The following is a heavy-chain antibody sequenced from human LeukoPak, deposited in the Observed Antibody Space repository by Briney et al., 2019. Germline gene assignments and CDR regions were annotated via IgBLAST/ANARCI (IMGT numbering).Heavy chain of an antibody. CDR2: IYYSGST. V-gene: IGHV4-39*01. CDR1: GGSISSSSYY. D-gene: IGHD6-13*01. CDR3: ARAVPPGYSSSWYLAFDY. J-gene: IGHJ4*02. Sequence: SETLSLTCTVSGGSISSSSYYWGWIRQPPGKGLEWIGSIYYSGSTYYNPSLKSRVTISVDTSENQFSLKLSSVTAADPAVYYCARAVPPGYSSSWYLAFDYWGQGTLVTVSS.